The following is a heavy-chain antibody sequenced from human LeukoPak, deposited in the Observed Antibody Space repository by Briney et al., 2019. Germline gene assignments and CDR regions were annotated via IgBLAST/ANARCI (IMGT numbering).Heavy chain of an antibody. J-gene: IGHJ4*02. V-gene: IGHV1-3*01. CDR1: GYTFTSYA. D-gene: IGHD3-22*01. CDR3: ARSELRIVMIVVALMDY. CDR2: INAGNGNT. Sequence: ASVKVSCKASGYTFTSYAMHWVRQAPGQRLEWMGWINAGNGNTKYSQKFQGRVTITRDTSASTAYMELSSLRSEDTAVYYCARSELRIVMIVVALMDYWGQGTLVTVSS.